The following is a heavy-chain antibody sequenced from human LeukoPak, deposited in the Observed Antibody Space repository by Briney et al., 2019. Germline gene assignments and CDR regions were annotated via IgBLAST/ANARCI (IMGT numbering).Heavy chain of an antibody. Sequence: SETLSLTCTVSGGSISSHYWSWIRQPPGKGLAWIGYIYYSGSTNYNPSLKSRVTISVDTSKNQFSLKLSSVTAADTAVYYCARTYCGGDCYSPHFDYWGQGTLVTVSS. CDR1: GGSISSHY. V-gene: IGHV4-59*11. J-gene: IGHJ4*02. CDR3: ARTYCGGDCYSPHFDY. D-gene: IGHD2-21*02. CDR2: IYYSGST.